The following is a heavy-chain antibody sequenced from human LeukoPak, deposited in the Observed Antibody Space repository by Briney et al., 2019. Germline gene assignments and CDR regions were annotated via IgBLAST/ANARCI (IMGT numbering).Heavy chain of an antibody. CDR2: IKQDGSDK. J-gene: IGHJ4*02. D-gene: IGHD1-7*01. CDR3: ARERTSLFDY. V-gene: IGHV3-7*01. Sequence: GGSLRLSCAASGFTFSNYWMGWVRQSPGKGLEWVANIKQDGSDKYHLDSVKGRFTISRDSAKNSLYLQMNSLRAEDTAVYYCARERTSLFDYWGQGTLVTVSS. CDR1: GFTFSNYW.